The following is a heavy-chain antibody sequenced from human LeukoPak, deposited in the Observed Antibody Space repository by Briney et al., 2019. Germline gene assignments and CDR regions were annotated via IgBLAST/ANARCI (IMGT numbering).Heavy chain of an antibody. D-gene: IGHD2-2*01. Sequence: PSQTLSLTCTVSGGSISSGSYYWSCIRQPAGKGLEWIGRIYTSGSTNHNPSLKSRVTISVDTSKNQFSLKLSSVTAADTAVYYCARDLCSSTSCPGWFDPWGQGTLVTVSS. J-gene: IGHJ5*02. CDR3: ARDLCSSTSCPGWFDP. V-gene: IGHV4-61*02. CDR2: IYTSGST. CDR1: GGSISSGSYY.